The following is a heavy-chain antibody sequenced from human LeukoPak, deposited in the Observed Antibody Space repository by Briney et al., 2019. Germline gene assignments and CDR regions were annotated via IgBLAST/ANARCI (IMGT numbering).Heavy chain of an antibody. CDR2: ISAYNGNT. CDR1: GHTFTSYA. J-gene: IGHJ3*02. V-gene: IGHV1-18*01. D-gene: IGHD6-19*01. CDR3: ARFGLGKHIEVADFPFDI. Sequence: ASVKVSCKASGHTFTSYAISWVRQAPGQGLEWMGWISAYNGNTNYAQKLQGRVTMTTDTSTSTAYMELRRPRSDDTAVYYCARFGLGKHIEVADFPFDIWGQGTTVTVSS.